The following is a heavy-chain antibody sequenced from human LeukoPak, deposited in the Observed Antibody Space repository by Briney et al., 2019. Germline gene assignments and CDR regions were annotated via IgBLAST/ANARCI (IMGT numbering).Heavy chain of an antibody. CDR3: GRALGIVCEFGY. Sequence: ASVKVSCKASGYSFTSYGISWVRQAPGQGLELMGWISVYNGNTNYAQKLQGRVTMITDTSTSTVDMELRSLRSDDTAVYYCGRALGIVCEFGYWGQGTLVTVSS. V-gene: IGHV1-18*01. CDR2: ISVYNGNT. CDR1: GYSFTSYG. D-gene: IGHD2-8*01. J-gene: IGHJ4*02.